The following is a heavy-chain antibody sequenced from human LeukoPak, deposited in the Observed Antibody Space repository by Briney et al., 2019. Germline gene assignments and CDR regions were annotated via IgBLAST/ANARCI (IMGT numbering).Heavy chain of an antibody. CDR2: ISYGGSNK. CDR1: GFTFSSYG. V-gene: IGHV3-30*18. CDR3: AKDLTGFCSGGSCYNFDY. J-gene: IGHJ4*02. Sequence: GGSLRLSCAASGFTFSSYGMHWVRQAPGKGLEWVAVISYGGSNKYYADSVKGRFTISRDNSKNTLYLQMNSLRAEDTAVYYCAKDLTGFCSGGSCYNFDYWGQGTLVTVSS. D-gene: IGHD2-15*01.